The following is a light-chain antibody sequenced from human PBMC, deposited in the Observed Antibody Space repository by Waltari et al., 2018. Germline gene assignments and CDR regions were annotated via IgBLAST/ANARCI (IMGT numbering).Light chain of an antibody. CDR3: QQYNTFLYT. CDR1: QSISTW. J-gene: IGKJ2*01. Sequence: DIQMTQSPSTLSASVGDRVTISCRASQSISTWFAWYQQKPVKAPRLLIYKASTLESGVPSRFTGSGSGTEFTLTISSLQPDDFATYYCQQYNTFLYTFGQGTKLDIK. V-gene: IGKV1-5*03. CDR2: KAS.